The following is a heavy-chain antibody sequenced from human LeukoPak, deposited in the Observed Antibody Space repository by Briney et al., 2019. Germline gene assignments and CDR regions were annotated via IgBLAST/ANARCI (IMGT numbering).Heavy chain of an antibody. Sequence: GGSLRLSCAASGFTFSYYEMNWVRQAPGKGLEWVSGISPSGDITYYADSVKGRFTISRDNSKNTLYLEVISLTAEDTAVYYCAKDDAWLRFGEWSQGTLVTVSS. CDR2: ISPSGDIT. J-gene: IGHJ4*02. CDR1: GFTFSYYE. V-gene: IGHV3-23*01. D-gene: IGHD3-10*01. CDR3: AKDDAWLRFGE.